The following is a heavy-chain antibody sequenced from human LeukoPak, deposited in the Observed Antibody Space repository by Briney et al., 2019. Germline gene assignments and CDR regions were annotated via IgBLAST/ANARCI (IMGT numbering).Heavy chain of an antibody. Sequence: RASVKVSCKASGSTFSSYDINWVRQATGQGLEWMGWMNPNSGDTGYTPRFQGRVTMTRDTSISTAYMELSSLRSEDTAVYYCARRLGLGYGDYESAFDIWGQGTMVTVSS. CDR1: GSTFSSYD. CDR2: MNPNSGDT. J-gene: IGHJ3*02. V-gene: IGHV1-8*02. D-gene: IGHD4-17*01. CDR3: ARRLGLGYGDYESAFDI.